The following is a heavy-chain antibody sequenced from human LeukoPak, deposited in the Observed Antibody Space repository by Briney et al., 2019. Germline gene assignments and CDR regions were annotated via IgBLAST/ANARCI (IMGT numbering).Heavy chain of an antibody. CDR2: INPNSGGT. CDR1: GYTFTGYY. Sequence: ASVKVSCKASGYTFTGYYMHWVRRAPGQGLEWMGRINPNSGGTNYAQKFQGRVTMTRDTSISTAYMELSRLRSDDTAVYYCARIAAAGKVYYYYMDVWGKGTTVTVSS. D-gene: IGHD6-13*01. CDR3: ARIAAAGKVYYYYMDV. J-gene: IGHJ6*03. V-gene: IGHV1-2*06.